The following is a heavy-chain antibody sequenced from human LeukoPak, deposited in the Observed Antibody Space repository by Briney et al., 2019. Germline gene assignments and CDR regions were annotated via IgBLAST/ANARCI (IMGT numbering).Heavy chain of an antibody. J-gene: IGHJ6*03. CDR2: IIPIFGTA. CDR1: GGTFSSYA. CDR3: ARAAPTGSYYYYYMDV. V-gene: IGHV1-69*05. D-gene: IGHD4-11*01. Sequence: SVKVSCKASGGTFSSYAISWVRQAPGQGLEWMGGIIPIFGTANYAQKFQGRVTITTDESTSSAYMELSSLRSEDTAVYYCARAAPTGSYYYYYMDVWGKGTTVTVSS.